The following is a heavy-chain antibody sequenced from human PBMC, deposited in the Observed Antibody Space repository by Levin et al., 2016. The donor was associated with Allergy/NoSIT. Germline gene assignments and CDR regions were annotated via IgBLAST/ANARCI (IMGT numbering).Heavy chain of an antibody. J-gene: IGHJ4*02. Sequence: WIRQPPGKGLEWVSTINGDGTNTAYTDSVRGRFTISRDNSKNTLSLQMSSLRVDDTALYFCAKAKVSVDPGRWHPHSPDHWGQGTLVTVSS. V-gene: IGHV3-23*01. D-gene: IGHD5-12*01. CDR2: INGDGTNT. CDR3: AKAKVSVDPGRWHPHSPDH.